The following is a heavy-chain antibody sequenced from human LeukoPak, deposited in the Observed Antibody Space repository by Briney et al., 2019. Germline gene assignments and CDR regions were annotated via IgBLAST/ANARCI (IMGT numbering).Heavy chain of an antibody. Sequence: ASVKVSCKASGGTFSSYTISWVRQAPGQGLEWMGRIIPILGIANYAQKFQGRVTITADKSTSTAYMELSSLRSEDTAVCYCARSEQLYNWFDPWGQGTLVTVSS. J-gene: IGHJ5*02. V-gene: IGHV1-69*02. CDR1: GGTFSSYT. CDR2: IIPILGIA. CDR3: ARSEQLYNWFDP. D-gene: IGHD6-6*01.